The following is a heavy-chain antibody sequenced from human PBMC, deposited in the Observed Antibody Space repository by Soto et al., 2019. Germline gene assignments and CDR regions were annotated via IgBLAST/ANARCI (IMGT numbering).Heavy chain of an antibody. CDR3: ARAPDSNYPYGPTYYYYYYGMDV. V-gene: IGHV3-30-3*01. Sequence: QVQLVESGGGVVQPGRSLRLSCAASGFTFSSYAMHWVRQAPGKGLEWVAVISYDGSNKYYADSVKGRFTISRDNSKNTLYLQMNSLRAEDTAVYYCARAPDSNYPYGPTYYYYYYGMDVWGQGTTVTVSS. CDR1: GFTFSSYA. J-gene: IGHJ6*02. D-gene: IGHD4-4*01. CDR2: ISYDGSNK.